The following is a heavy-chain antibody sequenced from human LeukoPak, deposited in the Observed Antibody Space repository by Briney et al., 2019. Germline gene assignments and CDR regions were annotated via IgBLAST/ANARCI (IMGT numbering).Heavy chain of an antibody. CDR2: ISGSGGST. V-gene: IGHV3-23*01. CDR1: GCTFSSYA. D-gene: IGHD6-19*01. Sequence: GGSLRLSCAASGCTFSSYAMSWVRQAPGKGLEGVSAISGSGGSTYYADSVKGRFTISRDNSKNTLYLQMHSLRAEATAAYYCATILSWLVTSGPFDPWGQGTLVTVSS. J-gene: IGHJ5*02. CDR3: ATILSWLVTSGPFDP.